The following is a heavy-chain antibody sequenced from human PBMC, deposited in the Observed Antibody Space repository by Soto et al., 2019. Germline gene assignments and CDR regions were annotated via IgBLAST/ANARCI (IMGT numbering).Heavy chain of an antibody. J-gene: IGHJ4*02. Sequence: PSETLSLTCTVSGGSISSGGYYWTWIRQHPGKGLEWIEYIYYSGSTYYHPSLKSRVTRSVDTSKNQSSLKLSSVSAVDTAVYYCARSVFSGGQETLVTVSS. V-gene: IGHV4-31*03. CDR3: ARSVFS. CDR1: GGSISSGGYY. D-gene: IGHD3-10*02. CDR2: IYYSGST.